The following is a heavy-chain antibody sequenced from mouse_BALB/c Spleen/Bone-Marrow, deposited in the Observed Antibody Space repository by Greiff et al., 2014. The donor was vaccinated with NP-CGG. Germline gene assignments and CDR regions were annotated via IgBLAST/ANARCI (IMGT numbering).Heavy chain of an antibody. D-gene: IGHD3-1*01. CDR3: ARRGLLSYWYFDV. J-gene: IGHJ1*01. CDR1: GFTFSSFG. Sequence: EVQLVESGGGLVQPGGSRKLSCAASGFTFSSFGMHWVRQAPEKGLEWVAYISSGSSTIYYADTVKGRFTISRDNPKNTLFLQMTRLRSEDTAMYYCARRGLLSYWYFDVWGAGTTVTVSS. V-gene: IGHV5-17*02. CDR2: ISSGSSTI.